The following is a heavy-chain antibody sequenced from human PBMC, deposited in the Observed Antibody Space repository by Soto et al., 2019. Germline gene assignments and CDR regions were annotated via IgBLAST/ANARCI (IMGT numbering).Heavy chain of an antibody. J-gene: IGHJ4*02. Sequence: SETLSLTCTVSGGAIVSGGYYFSGIGQHPWKGLEWIGYIYYSGSTYYNPSLKSRVTISVDTSKNQFSLKLSSVTAADTAVYYCARGTPTTAMPYFDYWGQGTLVTVSS. V-gene: IGHV4-31*03. D-gene: IGHD5-18*01. CDR1: GGAIVSGGYY. CDR2: IYYSGST. CDR3: ARGTPTTAMPYFDY.